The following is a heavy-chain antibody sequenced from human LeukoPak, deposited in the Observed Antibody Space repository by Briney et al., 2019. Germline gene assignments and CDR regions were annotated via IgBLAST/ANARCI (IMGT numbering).Heavy chain of an antibody. CDR3: ASSLSSTTYAFDI. D-gene: IGHD2-2*01. CDR1: GGSISSYY. CDR2: IYYSGST. J-gene: IGHJ3*02. V-gene: IGHV4-59*01. Sequence: SETLSLTCTVSGGSISSYYWSWIRQPPGKGLEWIGYIYYSGSTNCNPSLKSRVTISLDTSKNQFSLRLSSVTAADTAVYYCASSLSSTTYAFDIWGQGTMVTVSS.